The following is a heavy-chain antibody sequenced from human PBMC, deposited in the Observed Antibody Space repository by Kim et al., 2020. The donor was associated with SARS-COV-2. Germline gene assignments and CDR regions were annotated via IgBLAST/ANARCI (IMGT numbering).Heavy chain of an antibody. CDR2: IWYDGSNK. Sequence: GGSLRLSCAASGFTFSSYGMHWVRQAPGKGLEWVAVIWYDGSNKYYADSVKGRFTISRDNSKNTLYLQMNSLRAEDTAVYYCARDSCSSTSCYSHAFDIWGQGTMVTVSS. D-gene: IGHD2-2*01. V-gene: IGHV3-33*01. CDR3: ARDSCSSTSCYSHAFDI. J-gene: IGHJ3*02. CDR1: GFTFSSYG.